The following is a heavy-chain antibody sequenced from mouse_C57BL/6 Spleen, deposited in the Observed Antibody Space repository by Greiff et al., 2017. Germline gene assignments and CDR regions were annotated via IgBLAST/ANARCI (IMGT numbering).Heavy chain of an antibody. D-gene: IGHD1-1*01. CDR2: IYPGSGST. CDR3: ARSYGSSSPFDY. CDR1: GYTFTSYW. V-gene: IGHV1-55*01. J-gene: IGHJ2*01. Sequence: QVQLQQPGAELVKPGASVKMSCKASGYTFTSYWITWVKQRPGQGLEWIGDIYPGSGSTNYNEKFKSKATLTVDTSSSTAYMQLSSLTSEDSAVYYGARSYGSSSPFDYWGQGTTLTVSS.